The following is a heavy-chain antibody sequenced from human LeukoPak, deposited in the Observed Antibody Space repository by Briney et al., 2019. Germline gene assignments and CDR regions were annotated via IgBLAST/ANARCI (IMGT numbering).Heavy chain of an antibody. CDR2: IFNTGST. V-gene: IGHV4-61*02. CDR3: ARDICGYNYGCFDS. J-gene: IGHJ4*02. Sequence: SETLSLTCAVSGDSIGRGSYYWGWIRQPAGKAPEWIGRIFNTGSTSYNPSLKSRVTISVDTSKNQFSLNLRSVTAADTAVYYCARDICGYNYGCFDSWAQGTLVTVSS. D-gene: IGHD5-18*01. CDR1: GDSIGRGSYY.